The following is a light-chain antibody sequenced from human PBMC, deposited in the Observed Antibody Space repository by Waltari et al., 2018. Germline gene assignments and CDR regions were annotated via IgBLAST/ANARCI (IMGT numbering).Light chain of an antibody. CDR1: SSDVGSYNL. CDR3: CSYSPTTTLI. J-gene: IGLJ2*01. CDR2: AVS. Sequence: QSALTQPASVSGSPGQSITISCSGTSSDVGSYNLVSWYQPHPGKAPKPIIYAVSKRPSGVSNRFSGSKSGNTASLIIYGLQAEDDSVYYCCSYSPTTTLIFGGGTKLTVL. V-gene: IGLV2-23*02.